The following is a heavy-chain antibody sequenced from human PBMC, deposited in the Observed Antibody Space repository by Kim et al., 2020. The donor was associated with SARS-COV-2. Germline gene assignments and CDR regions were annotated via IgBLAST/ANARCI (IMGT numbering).Heavy chain of an antibody. Sequence: GRFTITRDHSKNTLYLQMNSLRAADTAVYYCARDFRVVILVDYYYYYGMDVWGQGTTVTVSS. J-gene: IGHJ6*02. V-gene: IGHV3-30*14. CDR3: ARDFRVVILVDYYYYYGMDV. D-gene: IGHD3-22*01.